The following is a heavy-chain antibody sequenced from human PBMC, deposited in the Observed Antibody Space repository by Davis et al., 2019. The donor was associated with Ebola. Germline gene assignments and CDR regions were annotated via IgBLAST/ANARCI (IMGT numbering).Heavy chain of an antibody. CDR2: INPNSGGT. V-gene: IGHV1-2*06. CDR3: ARGVGVLVLMVYAIDY. Sequence: AASVKVSCKASGYTFTSYGITWVRQAPGQGLEWMGRINPNSGGTNYAQKFQGRVTMTRDTSISTAYMELSRLRSDDTAVYYCARGVGVLVLMVYAIDYWGQGTLVTVSS. J-gene: IGHJ4*02. CDR1: GYTFTSYG. D-gene: IGHD2-8*01.